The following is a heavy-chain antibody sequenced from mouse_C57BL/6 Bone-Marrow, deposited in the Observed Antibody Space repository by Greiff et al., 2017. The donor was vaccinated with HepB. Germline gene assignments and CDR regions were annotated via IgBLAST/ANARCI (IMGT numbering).Heavy chain of an antibody. V-gene: IGHV1-7*01. CDR1: GYTFTSYW. CDR3: AKESDGLY. Sequence: VQVVESGAELAKPGASVKLSCKASGYTFTSYWMHWVKQRPGQGLEWIGYINPSSGYTKYNQKFKDKATLTADKSSSTAYMQLSSLTYEDSAVYYCAKESDGLYWGQGTTLTVSS. D-gene: IGHD2-3*01. J-gene: IGHJ2*01. CDR2: INPSSGYT.